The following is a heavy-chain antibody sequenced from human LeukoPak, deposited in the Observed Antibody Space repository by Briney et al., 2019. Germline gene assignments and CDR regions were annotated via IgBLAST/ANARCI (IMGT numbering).Heavy chain of an antibody. Sequence: PGRSLRLSCAASGFSFSHFAMHWVRQAPGKGLEWVAVVWSDGSNEYFADSVKGRFSISRDNSRNTVYLHMSGLRVEDTAVYYCAKPTQEVYFFDDWGQGTLVTVS. CDR1: GFSFSHFA. CDR3: AKPTQEVYFFDD. CDR2: VWSDGSNE. J-gene: IGHJ4*02. V-gene: IGHV3-33*06.